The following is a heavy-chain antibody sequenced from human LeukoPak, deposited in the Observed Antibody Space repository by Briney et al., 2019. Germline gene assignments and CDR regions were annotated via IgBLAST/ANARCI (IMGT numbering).Heavy chain of an antibody. CDR1: GGSFRGYY. CDR3: ARAGDSSGYADY. J-gene: IGHJ4*02. Sequence: PSETLSLTCAVYGGSFRGYYWSWIRQPPGKGLEWIGEINHSGRTNYNPSLKSRVTISVDTSKNQFSLKLSSVTAADTAVYHYARAGDSSGYADYWGQGSLVTVSS. D-gene: IGHD3-22*01. CDR2: INHSGRT. V-gene: IGHV4-34*01.